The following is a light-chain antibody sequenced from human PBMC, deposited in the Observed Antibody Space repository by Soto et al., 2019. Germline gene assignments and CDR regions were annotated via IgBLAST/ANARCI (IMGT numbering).Light chain of an antibody. CDR3: AAWDDRLNGVV. V-gene: IGLV1-44*01. Sequence: QSVLTQPPSASGTHGQRVTISCSGSSSNIGSNTGHWYQQLPGTAPKLLIYSKYQRPSGVPARFSGSKSGTSASLAISGLQSECEYASYCAAWDDRLNGVVFGGGTKLTVL. CDR1: SSNIGSNT. J-gene: IGLJ2*01. CDR2: SKY.